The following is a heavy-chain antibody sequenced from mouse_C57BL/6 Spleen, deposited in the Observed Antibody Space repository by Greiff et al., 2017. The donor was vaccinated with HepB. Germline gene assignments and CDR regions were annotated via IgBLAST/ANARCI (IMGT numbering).Heavy chain of an antibody. D-gene: IGHD1-1*01. CDR2: IYPGDGDT. Sequence: QVQLQQSGPELVKPGASVKLSCKASGYAFSSSWMNWVKQRPGKGLEWIGWIYPGDGDTNYNGKFKGKATLTADKSYSTAYLQLSRLTSEDSAVYFCAREGIYYGSSAFAYWGQGTLVTVSA. CDR3: AREGIYYGSSAFAY. V-gene: IGHV1-82*01. CDR1: GYAFSSSW. J-gene: IGHJ3*01.